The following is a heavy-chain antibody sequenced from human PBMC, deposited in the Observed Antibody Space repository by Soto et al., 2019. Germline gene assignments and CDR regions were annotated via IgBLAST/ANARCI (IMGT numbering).Heavy chain of an antibody. CDR3: ARRHLAVAVSPWFDP. Sequence: QVTLKESGPVLVKPTETLTLRCTVSGLSITDSEMGVSWIRQPPGQPLGWLAHIDSSGEKSYRTFLKSRLAISKDTSKSQVVLTMTNMDPADTAIYYCARRHLAVAVSPWFDPWGQGIPVTVSS. V-gene: IGHV2-26*01. J-gene: IGHJ5*02. CDR1: GLSITDSEMG. CDR2: IDSSGEK. D-gene: IGHD6-19*01.